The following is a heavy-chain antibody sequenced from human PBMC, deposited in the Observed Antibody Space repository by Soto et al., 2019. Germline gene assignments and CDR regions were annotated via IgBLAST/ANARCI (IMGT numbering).Heavy chain of an antibody. J-gene: IGHJ4*02. CDR1: GYSFTSYW. D-gene: IGHD3-16*01. V-gene: IGHV5-10-1*01. CDR3: ARLPGGTAPCPAC. Sequence: PGESLKISCKGSGYSFTSYWISWVRQMPGKGLEWMGRIDPSDSYTNYSPSFQGHVTISADKSISTAYLQWISLKASVTAVYYCARLPGGTAPCPACWGQGTPVTVSS. CDR2: IDPSDSYT.